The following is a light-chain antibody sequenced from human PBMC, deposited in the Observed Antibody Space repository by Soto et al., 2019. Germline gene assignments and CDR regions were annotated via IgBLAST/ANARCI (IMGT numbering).Light chain of an antibody. Sequence: QSVLTQPASVSGSPGQSITISCTGSSGDVGSYNLVSWYQQYPGKAPKLMIFEGNKRPSGVSNRFSASKSGNTASLTISGLQAEDEADYYCWSYAGRRTFEVFGGGTKLTVL. CDR3: WSYAGRRTFEV. CDR1: SGDVGSYNL. CDR2: EGN. V-gene: IGLV2-23*03. J-gene: IGLJ2*01.